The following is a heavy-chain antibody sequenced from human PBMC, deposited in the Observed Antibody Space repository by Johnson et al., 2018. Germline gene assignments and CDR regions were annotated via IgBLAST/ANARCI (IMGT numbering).Heavy chain of an antibody. CDR2: INHSGST. Sequence: VQLQQWGAGLLKPSETLSLTCAVYGGSFSGYYWSWIRQPPGKGLEWIGEINHSGSTNYNPSLKSRVTISVDTFKNEFSLKLSSVTAAETAVYYWARGRRAARRGDAFDIWGQGKMVTVSS. CDR1: GGSFSGYY. D-gene: IGHD3-10*01. J-gene: IGHJ3*02. V-gene: IGHV4-34*01. CDR3: ARGRRAARRGDAFDI.